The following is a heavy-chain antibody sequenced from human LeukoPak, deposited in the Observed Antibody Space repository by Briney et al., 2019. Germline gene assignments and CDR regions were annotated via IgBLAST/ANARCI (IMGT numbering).Heavy chain of an antibody. V-gene: IGHV3-23*01. J-gene: IGHJ4*02. CDR1: GFTFINFA. D-gene: IGHD3-10*01. CDR3: ARAATYGFDY. Sequence: GGSLRLSCAASGFTFINFAMSWVRQAPEKGLEWVSAISTNGGSTYYADSVKGRLTISRDNSKNTLYLQMNSLRAEDTAVYYCARAATYGFDYWGQGTLVTVSS. CDR2: ISTNGGST.